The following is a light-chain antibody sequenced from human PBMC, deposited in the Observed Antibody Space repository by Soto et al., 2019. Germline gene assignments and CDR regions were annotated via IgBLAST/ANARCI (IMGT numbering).Light chain of an antibody. Sequence: QSALTQPASVSGSPGQSITISCTGTSSDVGGYNSVSWYQQHPGKAPKLILDDVTDRPSGVSYRFSGSKSGNTASLTISGLQAADEADYFCSSFTSSMTNVFGSGTKLTVL. J-gene: IGLJ1*01. CDR1: SSDVGGYNS. V-gene: IGLV2-14*01. CDR2: DVT. CDR3: SSFTSSMTNV.